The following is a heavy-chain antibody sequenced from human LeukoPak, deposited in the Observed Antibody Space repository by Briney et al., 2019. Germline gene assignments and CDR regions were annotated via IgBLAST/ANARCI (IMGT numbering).Heavy chain of an antibody. Sequence: ASVKVSCKASGGTFSSYAISWVRQAPGQGLEWMGGIIPIFGTANYAQKFQGRVTITADESTSTAYMELSSLRSEDTAVYHCARDGRGAAAPDDPLDLWGQGTTVTVSS. V-gene: IGHV1-69*01. J-gene: IGHJ3*01. CDR1: GGTFSSYA. CDR3: ARDGRGAAAPDDPLDL. D-gene: IGHD6-13*01. CDR2: IIPIFGTA.